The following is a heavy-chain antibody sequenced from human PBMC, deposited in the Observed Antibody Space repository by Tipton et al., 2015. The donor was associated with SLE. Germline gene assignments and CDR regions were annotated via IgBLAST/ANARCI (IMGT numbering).Heavy chain of an antibody. CDR1: GFTFSTYA. V-gene: IGHV3-21*01. D-gene: IGHD2-2*01. CDR2: ISSSGNYV. J-gene: IGHJ4*02. CDR3: APLGYCSSTSCYLGALGY. Sequence: GSLRLSCAASGFTFSTYATYWVRQAPGKGLEWVSSISSSGNYVYYADSVKGRFTVSRDYAKNSLYLQMNRLRAEDTAVYYCAPLGYCSSTSCYLGALGYWGQGTQVTVSS.